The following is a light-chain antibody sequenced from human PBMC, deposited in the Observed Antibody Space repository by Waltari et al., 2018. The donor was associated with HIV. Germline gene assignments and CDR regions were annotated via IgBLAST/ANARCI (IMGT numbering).Light chain of an antibody. Sequence: IVVMQSPRFLSVVSGETASISCNSSQSLRHKNGYHYLDWYLQKPGRSPQLLIHLAAARDPVVRGRFRGVGSVTIFTLTISTIEAEDVGIYYCMQSLQVPWTFCQGTKV. V-gene: IGKV2-28*01. CDR2: LAA. CDR3: MQSLQVPWT. CDR1: QSLRHKNGYHY. J-gene: IGKJ1*01.